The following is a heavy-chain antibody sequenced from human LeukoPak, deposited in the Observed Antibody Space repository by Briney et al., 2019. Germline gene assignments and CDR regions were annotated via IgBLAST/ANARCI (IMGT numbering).Heavy chain of an antibody. CDR2: INPNSGGT. D-gene: IGHD6-19*01. CDR3: ATEGNGWFG. Sequence: ASVKVSCKASGYTFTSYDINWVRQAPGQGLEWMGSINPNSGGTNYAQKFQGRVTMTRDTSITTAYMDLSSLRSDDTAVFYCATEGNGWFGWGQGTLVTVSS. CDR1: GYTFTSYD. J-gene: IGHJ4*02. V-gene: IGHV1-2*02.